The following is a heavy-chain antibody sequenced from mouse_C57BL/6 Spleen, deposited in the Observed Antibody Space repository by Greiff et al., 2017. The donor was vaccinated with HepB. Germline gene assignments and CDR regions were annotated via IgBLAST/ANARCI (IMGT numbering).Heavy chain of an antibody. D-gene: IGHD2-4*01. J-gene: IGHJ4*01. V-gene: IGHV2-9-1*01. CDR2: IWTGGGT. CDR3: ARNPYDYDNAMDY. CDR1: GFSLTSYA. Sequence: VKLVESGPGLVAPSQSLSITCTVSGFSLTSYAISWVRQPPGKGLEWLGVIWTGGGTNYNSALKSRLSISKDNSKSQVFLKMNSLQTDDTARYYCARNPYDYDNAMDYWGQGTSVTVSS.